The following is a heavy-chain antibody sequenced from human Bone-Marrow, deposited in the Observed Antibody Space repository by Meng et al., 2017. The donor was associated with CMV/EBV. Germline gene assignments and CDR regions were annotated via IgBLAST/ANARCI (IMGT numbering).Heavy chain of an antibody. D-gene: IGHD6-13*01. Sequence: ASGFTFSTYALTWVRQAPGKGLEWVSSISGSGAYPSYADSVKGRFTISRDNSNDTVFLQMNSLRAEDTAVYYCAKDMSRSSSSWYYWGQGTLVTVLL. CDR2: ISGSGAYP. V-gene: IGHV3-23*01. CDR3: AKDMSRSSSSWYY. J-gene: IGHJ4*02. CDR1: GFTFSTYA.